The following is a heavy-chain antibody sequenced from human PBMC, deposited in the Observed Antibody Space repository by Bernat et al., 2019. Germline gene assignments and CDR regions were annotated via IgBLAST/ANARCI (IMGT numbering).Heavy chain of an antibody. J-gene: IGHJ6*02. Sequence: QVQLVESGGGVVQPGRSLRLSCAASGFTFSSYGMHWLRQAPGKGLEWVAVIWYDGSNKYYADSVKGRFTISRDNSKNTLYLQMNSLRAEDTAVYYCARDLGSYYYYDGMDVWGQGTTVTVSS. CDR2: IWYDGSNK. V-gene: IGHV3-33*01. CDR3: ARDLGSYYYYDGMDV. D-gene: IGHD1-26*01. CDR1: GFTFSSYG.